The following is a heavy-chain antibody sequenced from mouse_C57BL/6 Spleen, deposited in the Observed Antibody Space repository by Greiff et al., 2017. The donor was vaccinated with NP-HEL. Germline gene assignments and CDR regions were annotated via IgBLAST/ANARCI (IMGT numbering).Heavy chain of an antibody. J-gene: IGHJ2*01. CDR3: ARWGGKDLDY. CDR1: GYSFTSYY. CDR2: IYPGSGNT. Sequence: VKLQQSGPELVKPGASVKISCKASGYSFTSYYIHWVKQRPGQGLEWIGWIYPGSGNTKYNEKFKGKATLTADTSSSTAYMQLSSLTSEDSAVYYCARWGGKDLDYWGQGTTLTVSS. V-gene: IGHV1-66*01.